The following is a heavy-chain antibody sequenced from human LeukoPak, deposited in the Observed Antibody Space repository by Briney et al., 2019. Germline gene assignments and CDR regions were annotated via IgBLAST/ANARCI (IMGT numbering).Heavy chain of an antibody. J-gene: IGHJ6*02. Sequence: PSETLSLTCTVSGGSISSSSYYWGWIRQPPGKGLEWIGSIYYSGSTYCNPSLKSRVTISVDTSKNQFSLKLSSVTAADTAVYYCASRLAYCGGDCPGGGMDVWGQGTTVTVSS. V-gene: IGHV4-39*01. CDR3: ASRLAYCGGDCPGGGMDV. D-gene: IGHD2-21*02. CDR2: IYYSGST. CDR1: GGSISSSSYY.